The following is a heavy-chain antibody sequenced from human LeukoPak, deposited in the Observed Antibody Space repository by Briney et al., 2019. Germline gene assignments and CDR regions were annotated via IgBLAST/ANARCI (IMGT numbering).Heavy chain of an antibody. J-gene: IGHJ4*02. D-gene: IGHD6-13*01. CDR2: INHSGST. CDR3: AKDAAAAGAGGGLDY. CDR1: GGSFSGYY. Sequence: PSETLSLTCAVYGGSFSGYYWSWIRQPPGKGLEWIGEINHSGSTNYNPSLKSRVTISVDTSKNQFSLKLSSVTAADTAVYYCAKDAAAAGAGGGLDYWGQGPLVTVS. V-gene: IGHV4-34*01.